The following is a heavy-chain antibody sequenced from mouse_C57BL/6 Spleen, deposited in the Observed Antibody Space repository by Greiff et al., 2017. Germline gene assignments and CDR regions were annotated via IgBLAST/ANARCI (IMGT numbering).Heavy chain of an antibody. J-gene: IGHJ1*03. CDR1: GFTFSSYA. V-gene: IGHV5-9-1*02. Sequence: DVHLVESGEGLVKPGGSLKLSCAASGFTFSSYAMSWVRQTPEKRLEWVAYISSGGDYIYYADTVKGRFTISRDNARNTLYLQMSSLKSEDTAMYYCTREGNHWYFDVWGTGTTVTVSS. CDR3: TREGNHWYFDV. CDR2: ISSGGDYI.